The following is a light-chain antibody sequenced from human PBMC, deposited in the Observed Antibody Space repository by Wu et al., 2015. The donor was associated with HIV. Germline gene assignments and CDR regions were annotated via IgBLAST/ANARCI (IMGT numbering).Light chain of an antibody. CDR1: QAISSY. Sequence: DIQMTQSPSSLSASVGDRVTITCRASQAISSYLAWYQQKPGKAPKLLMSGAFTLQSGVSSRFSGTGSETEFTLTISSLQPEDFATYYCQRGITFGQGTRLEIK. CDR3: QRGIT. J-gene: IGKJ5*01. V-gene: IGKV1-9*01. CDR2: GAF.